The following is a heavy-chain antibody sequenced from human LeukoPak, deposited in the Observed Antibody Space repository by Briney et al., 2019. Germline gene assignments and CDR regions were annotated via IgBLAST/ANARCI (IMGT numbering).Heavy chain of an antibody. V-gene: IGHV1-69*06. D-gene: IGHD3-22*01. CDR2: IIPIFGTA. CDR3: ARDLPGSYDSSGYYSGSDAFDI. Sequence: SVKVSCKASGGTFSSYAISWVRQAPGQGLEWMGGIIPIFGTANYAQKFQGRVTITADKSTSTAYMELSSLRSEDTAVYYCARDLPGSYDSSGYYSGSDAFDIWGQGTMVTVSS. CDR1: GGTFSSYA. J-gene: IGHJ3*02.